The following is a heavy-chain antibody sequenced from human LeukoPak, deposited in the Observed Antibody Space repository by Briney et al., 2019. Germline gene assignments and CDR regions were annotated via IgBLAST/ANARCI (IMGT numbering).Heavy chain of an antibody. Sequence: KTGGSLRLSCGASGFSFNNAYMSWVRQAPGKGPEWVGLIRSKIDGETIEYAAPVKDRFVISRDDSKNTVYLQMTSLKIKDTAVYYCTTAGISGTRWYYNGMDVWGQGTTVTVSS. CDR3: TTAGISGTRWYYNGMDV. D-gene: IGHD1-20*01. V-gene: IGHV3-15*01. CDR1: GFSFNNAY. CDR2: IRSKIDGETI. J-gene: IGHJ6*02.